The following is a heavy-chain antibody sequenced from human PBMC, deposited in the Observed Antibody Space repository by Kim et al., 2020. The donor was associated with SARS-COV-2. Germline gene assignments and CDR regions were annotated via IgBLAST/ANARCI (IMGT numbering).Heavy chain of an antibody. CDR3: ARDHLGARYSSSWYEDDAFDI. CDR2: IWYDGSNK. CDR1: GFTFSSYG. J-gene: IGHJ3*02. V-gene: IGHV3-33*01. D-gene: IGHD6-13*01. Sequence: GGSLRLSCAASGFTFSSYGMHWVRQAPGKGLEWVAVIWYDGSNKYYADSVKGRFTISRDNSKNTLYLQMNSLRAEDTAVYYCARDHLGARYSSSWYEDDAFDIWGQGTMVTVSS.